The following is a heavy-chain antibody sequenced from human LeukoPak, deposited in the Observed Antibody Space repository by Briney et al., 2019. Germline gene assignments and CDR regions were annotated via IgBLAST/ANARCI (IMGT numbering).Heavy chain of an antibody. CDR1: GFTFSSYA. Sequence: GGSLRLSCAASGFTFSSYAMHWVRQAPGKGLEWVAVISYDGSNRYYADSVKGRFTISRDNSKNTLYLQMNSLRAEDTAVYYCARAPKITMVRGVIFNYFDYWGQGTLVTVSS. CDR2: ISYDGSNR. J-gene: IGHJ4*02. CDR3: ARAPKITMVRGVIFNYFDY. V-gene: IGHV3-30*04. D-gene: IGHD3-10*01.